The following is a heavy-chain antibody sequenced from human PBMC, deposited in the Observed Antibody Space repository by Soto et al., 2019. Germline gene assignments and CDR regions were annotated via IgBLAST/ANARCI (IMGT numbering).Heavy chain of an antibody. D-gene: IGHD4-17*01. Sequence: QVQLQESGPGLVKPSQTLSLTCTVSGGSISSGGYYWSWIRQHPGKGLEWIGYIYYSGSTYYNPALKSGVTISVDTSKNQFSLKLSSVTAAATAVYYCARSSQSTVTTCDYWGQGTLVTVSS. V-gene: IGHV4-31*03. CDR1: GGSISSGGYY. J-gene: IGHJ4*02. CDR3: ARSSQSTVTTCDY. CDR2: IYYSGST.